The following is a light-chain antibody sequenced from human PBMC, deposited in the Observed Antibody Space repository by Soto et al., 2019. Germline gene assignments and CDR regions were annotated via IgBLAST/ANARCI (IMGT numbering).Light chain of an antibody. J-gene: IGKJ3*01. CDR3: QQYGGSPFT. Sequence: DIVMTQSPATLSVAPGERVTFSCRASQGVSRKLAWYQHKPGQAPRLLISGASTGATGIPARFSGSGSGTDFTLTISRLETDDSAVYYCQQYGGSPFTFGPGTKVDI. CDR1: QGVSRK. CDR2: GAS. V-gene: IGKV3-15*01.